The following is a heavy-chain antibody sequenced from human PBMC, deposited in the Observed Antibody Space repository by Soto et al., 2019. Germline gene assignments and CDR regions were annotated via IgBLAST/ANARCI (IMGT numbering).Heavy chain of an antibody. CDR1: GYTFTSYY. Sequence: QVQLVQSGAEVKKPGASVTVSCKASGYTFTSYYIHWVRQAPGQGLEWMGIINPSGGSTSYAQKFQGRVTMTRDTSTSTVYMEVSGLRSADTAVYYWARDQEPSTLYYDYYYMDVWGKGTTVTVSS. V-gene: IGHV1-46*03. CDR3: ARDQEPSTLYYDYYYMDV. J-gene: IGHJ6*03. CDR2: INPSGGST.